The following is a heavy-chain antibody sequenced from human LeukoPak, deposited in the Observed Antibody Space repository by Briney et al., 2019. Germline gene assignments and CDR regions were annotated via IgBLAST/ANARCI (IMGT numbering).Heavy chain of an antibody. CDR2: ISYDGSNK. D-gene: IGHD3-3*01. CDR3: AKGFWSGYIDAFDI. J-gene: IGHJ3*02. CDR1: GFTFSSYA. V-gene: IGHV3-30-3*01. Sequence: GGSLRLSCAASGFTFSSYAMHWVRQAPGKGLEWVAVISYDGSNKYYADSVKGRFTISRDNSKNTLYLQMNSLRAEDTAVYYCAKGFWSGYIDAFDIWGQGTMVTVSS.